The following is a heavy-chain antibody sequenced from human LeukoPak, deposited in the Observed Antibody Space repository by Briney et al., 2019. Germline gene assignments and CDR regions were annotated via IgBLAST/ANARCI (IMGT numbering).Heavy chain of an antibody. Sequence: GASVKVSCKASGYTFTGYYMHWVRQAPGQGLEWMGWINPNSGGTNYAQKFQGRVTMTRDTSISTAYMELSRLRSDDTAVYYCARDLVNYDFWSGSRGEFDYWGQGTLVTVSS. J-gene: IGHJ4*02. D-gene: IGHD3-3*01. CDR3: ARDLVNYDFWSGSRGEFDY. CDR2: INPNSGGT. CDR1: GYTFTGYY. V-gene: IGHV1-2*02.